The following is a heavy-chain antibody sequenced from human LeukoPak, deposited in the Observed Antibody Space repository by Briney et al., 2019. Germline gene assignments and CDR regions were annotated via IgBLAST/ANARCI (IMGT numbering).Heavy chain of an antibody. D-gene: IGHD2/OR15-2a*01. CDR3: ARDEYGPLDP. J-gene: IGHJ5*02. CDR1: GFTFSTHC. V-gene: IGHV3-7*01. Sequence: GGSLRLSCAASGFTFSTHCMSWVRQAPGKGLEWVANIRQDGSEISYVDSVKGRFTISRDNAKSSLFLQMNRLRAEDTAVYYCARDEYGPLDPWGQGTLVTVSS. CDR2: IRQDGSEI.